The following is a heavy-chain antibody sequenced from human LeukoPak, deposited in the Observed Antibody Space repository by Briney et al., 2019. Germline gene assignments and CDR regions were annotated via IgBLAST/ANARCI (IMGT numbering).Heavy chain of an antibody. CDR1: GGSFSGYY. Sequence: SETLTLTCAVYGGSFSGYYWSWIRQPPGKGLEWIGEINHSGSTNYNPSLKSRVTISVGTSKNQFSLKLSSVTAADTAVYYCARGPTGHYYGSGSYYPPTYYYYYGMDVWGQGTTVTVSS. J-gene: IGHJ6*02. CDR3: ARGPTGHYYGSGSYYPPTYYYYYGMDV. D-gene: IGHD3-10*01. V-gene: IGHV4-34*01. CDR2: INHSGST.